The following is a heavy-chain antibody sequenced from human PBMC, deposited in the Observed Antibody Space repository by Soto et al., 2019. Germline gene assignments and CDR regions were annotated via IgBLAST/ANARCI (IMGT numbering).Heavy chain of an antibody. D-gene: IGHD1-7*01. CDR3: VKDPYSGELAGHLTWFDT. CDR2: INTGTNYT. CDR1: GFTFRDYY. Sequence: GGSLRLSCAVSGFTFRDYYIRCICQAPGKGLEWVSYINTGTNYTNYADSVKGRVIISRDNSKSTLHLQMNSLRVEDTGVYYCVKDPYSGELAGHLTWFDTWGHGTLVTVSS. J-gene: IGHJ5*01. V-gene: IGHV3-11*06.